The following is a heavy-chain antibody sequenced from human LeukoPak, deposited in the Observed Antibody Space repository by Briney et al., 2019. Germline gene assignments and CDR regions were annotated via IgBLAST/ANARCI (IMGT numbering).Heavy chain of an antibody. CDR3: ARDSMSEGLWFGELSEDYYGMDV. CDR2: INHSGST. D-gene: IGHD3-10*01. J-gene: IGHJ6*02. Sequence: SETLSLTCAVYGGSFSGYYRSWIRQPPGKGLEWIGEINHSGSTNYNPSLKSRVTISVDTSKNQFSLKLSSVTAADTAVYYCARDSMSEGLWFGELSEDYYGMDVWGQGTTVTVSS. CDR1: GGSFSGYY. V-gene: IGHV4-34*01.